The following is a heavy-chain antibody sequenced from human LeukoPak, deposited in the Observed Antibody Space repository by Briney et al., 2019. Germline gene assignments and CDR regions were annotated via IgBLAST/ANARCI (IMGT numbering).Heavy chain of an antibody. D-gene: IGHD6-13*01. CDR1: GFTFSSYA. J-gene: IGHJ3*02. CDR3: ARVDSSSWYVSGAFDI. Sequence: PGGSLSLSCAASGFTFSSYAMHWVRQAPGKGLEWVAVISYDGSNKYYADSVKGRFTITRDNSKNTLYLQMNSLRAEDTAVYYCARVDSSSWYVSGAFDIWGQGTMVTVSS. V-gene: IGHV3-30-3*01. CDR2: ISYDGSNK.